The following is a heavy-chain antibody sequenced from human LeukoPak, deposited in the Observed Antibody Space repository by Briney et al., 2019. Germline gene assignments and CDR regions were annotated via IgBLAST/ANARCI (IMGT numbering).Heavy chain of an antibody. J-gene: IGHJ5*02. Sequence: SVKVSCKASGYTFTSYDINWARQAPGQGLEWMGGIIPIFGTANYAQKFQGRVTITADESTSTAYMELSSLRSEDTAVYYCARGVVPAAMRNWFDPWGQGTLVTVSS. CDR2: IIPIFGTA. V-gene: IGHV1-69*13. CDR3: ARGVVPAAMRNWFDP. D-gene: IGHD2-2*01. CDR1: GYTFTSYD.